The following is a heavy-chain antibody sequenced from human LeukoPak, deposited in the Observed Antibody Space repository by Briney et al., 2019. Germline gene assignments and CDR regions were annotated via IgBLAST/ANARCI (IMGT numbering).Heavy chain of an antibody. CDR3: ASLGFRGVILMDV. D-gene: IGHD3-10*01. CDR2: INSDGSST. CDR1: GFTFSSYW. V-gene: IGHV3-74*01. J-gene: IGHJ6*04. Sequence: PGGSLRLSCAASGFTFSSYWMHWVRQAPGRGLVWVSRINSDGSSTSYADSVKGRFTISRDNAKNTLYLQMNSLRAEDTAVYYCASLGFRGVILMDVGAKGPRSPSPQ.